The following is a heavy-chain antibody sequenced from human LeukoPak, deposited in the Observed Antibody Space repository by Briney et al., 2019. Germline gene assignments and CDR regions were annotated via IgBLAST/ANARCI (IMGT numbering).Heavy chain of an antibody. CDR3: AVPSPNYYYYGMDV. V-gene: IGHV1-58*01. Sequence: ASVKVSCKASGFTFTSSAVQWVRQARGQRLEWIGWIVVGSGNTDYAQKFQERVTITRDMSTSTAYMELSSLRSEDTAVYYCAVPSPNYYYYGMDVWGQGTTVTVSS. CDR1: GFTFTSSA. CDR2: IVVGSGNT. J-gene: IGHJ6*02. D-gene: IGHD6-6*01.